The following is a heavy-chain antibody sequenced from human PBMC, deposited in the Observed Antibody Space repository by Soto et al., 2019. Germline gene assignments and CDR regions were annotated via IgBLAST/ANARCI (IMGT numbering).Heavy chain of an antibody. CDR3: AKIWGYPTYFDY. V-gene: IGHV3-23*01. CDR2: ISGSGGST. Sequence: EVQLLESGGGLVQPGGSLRLSCAASGFTFSSYAMSWVRQAPGKGLEWVSAISGSGGSTYYADSVKGRFTISRDNSKNTLYLHMNSLRAEDTAVYYCAKIWGYPTYFDYWGQGTLVTVSS. J-gene: IGHJ4*02. D-gene: IGHD7-27*01. CDR1: GFTFSSYA.